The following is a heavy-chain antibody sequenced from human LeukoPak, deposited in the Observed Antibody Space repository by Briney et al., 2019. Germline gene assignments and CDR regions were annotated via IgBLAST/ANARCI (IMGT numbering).Heavy chain of an antibody. D-gene: IGHD3-22*01. CDR2: MKEDGSEK. J-gene: IGHJ4*02. Sequence: GGSLRLSCAASGFTFSSYSMNWVRQAPGKGLEWVANMKEDGSEKYYVDSVKGRFTISRDNAKNSLYLQMNSLRAEDTAVYYCARHGYYDFDYWGQGTLVTVSS. CDR3: ARHGYYDFDY. V-gene: IGHV3-7*01. CDR1: GFTFSSYS.